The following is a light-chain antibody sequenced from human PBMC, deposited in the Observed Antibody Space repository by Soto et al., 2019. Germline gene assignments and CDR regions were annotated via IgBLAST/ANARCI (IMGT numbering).Light chain of an antibody. CDR1: QSVSNNY. Sequence: EVVLTQSPGTLSLSPGERATLSCRASQSVSNNYFAWYQQKPGQAPRLLIFGSADRATGIPDRFSGSGYGTDVTLTISRLEPEDLAVYYCQQYGSSPPYTFGQGTKLEIK. CDR2: GSA. CDR3: QQYGSSPPYT. J-gene: IGKJ2*01. V-gene: IGKV3-20*01.